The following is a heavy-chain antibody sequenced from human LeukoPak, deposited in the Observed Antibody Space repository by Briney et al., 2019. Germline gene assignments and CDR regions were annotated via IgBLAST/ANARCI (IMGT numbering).Heavy chain of an antibody. D-gene: IGHD2-15*01. J-gene: IGHJ4*02. CDR3: TKDILPKVAPGGDYFDY. V-gene: IGHV3-9*01. Sequence: GRSLRLSCAASGFTFDDYAMHWVRGGPGKGLEWGSGISWNRGSIGYADSVKGRFTISRDNAKNSLYLQMNSLRAEDTALYYCTKDILPKVAPGGDYFDYWGQGTLVTVSS. CDR2: ISWNRGSI. CDR1: GFTFDDYA.